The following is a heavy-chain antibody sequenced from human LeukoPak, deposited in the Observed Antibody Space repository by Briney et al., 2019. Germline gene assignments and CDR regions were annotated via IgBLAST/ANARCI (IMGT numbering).Heavy chain of an antibody. D-gene: IGHD2-21*02. V-gene: IGHV3-21*04. CDR3: ARDMTAHSSAVSGVPGDY. Sequence: GGSLRLSCATSGFTFSSYSMNWVRQAPGKGLEWVSSISSSGSYIYYTDSLKGRFTISRDNSKNSLFLQMHSLRAEDSAFYYCARDMTAHSSAVSGVPGDYWGQGTLVTVSS. CDR1: GFTFSSYS. J-gene: IGHJ4*02. CDR2: ISSSGSYI.